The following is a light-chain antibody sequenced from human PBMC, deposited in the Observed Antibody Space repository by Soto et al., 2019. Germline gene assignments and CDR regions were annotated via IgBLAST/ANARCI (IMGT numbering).Light chain of an antibody. CDR1: QTISSW. CDR2: KAS. J-gene: IGKJ1*01. Sequence: EIHMSHAPSALSLAIHVIVTITFRASQTISSWLAWYQQKPGKAPKPLIYKASTLKSGVPSRFSGSGSGRDFTLTICSLQPEDFATYYCQQYNSYSEAFGQGTMVEIK. V-gene: IGKV1-5*03. CDR3: QQYNSYSEA.